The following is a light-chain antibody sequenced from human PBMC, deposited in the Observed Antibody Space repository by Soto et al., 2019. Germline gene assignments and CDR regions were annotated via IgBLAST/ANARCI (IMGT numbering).Light chain of an antibody. Sequence: QSALTQPRSVSGSPGQSVTISCTGTSSDVGGYNYVSWYQQHPGKAPKLMIYDVSERPSGVPDRFSGSKSGNTASLTISGLQAEDEADYYCCSYEGSFYVLGNGTKVT. V-gene: IGLV2-11*01. CDR1: SSDVGGYNY. J-gene: IGLJ1*01. CDR2: DVS. CDR3: CSYEGSFYV.